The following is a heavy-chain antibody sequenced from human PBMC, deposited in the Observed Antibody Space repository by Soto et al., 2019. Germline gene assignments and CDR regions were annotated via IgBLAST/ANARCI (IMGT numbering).Heavy chain of an antibody. CDR3: ASSQYYYDSSGYYYNWFDP. Sequence: SVKVSCKASGGTFSSYAISWVRQAPGQGLEWVGGIIPIFGTANYAQKFQGRVTITADESTSTAYMELSSLRSEDTAVYYCASSQYYYDSSGYYYNWFDPWGQGTLVTVSS. CDR2: IIPIFGTA. J-gene: IGHJ5*02. CDR1: GGTFSSYA. V-gene: IGHV1-69*13. D-gene: IGHD3-22*01.